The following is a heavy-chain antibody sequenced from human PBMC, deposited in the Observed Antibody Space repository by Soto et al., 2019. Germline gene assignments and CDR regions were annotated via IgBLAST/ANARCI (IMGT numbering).Heavy chain of an antibody. J-gene: IGHJ4*02. V-gene: IGHV3-23*01. CDR2: ISGSGGST. CDR3: AKDQVVVPAAIAY. D-gene: IGHD2-2*02. Sequence: PXEYLRLSCAASGFTFSSYAMSWVLQAPGNGLEWVSAISGSGGSTYYADSVKGRFTISRDNAKNTLYLQMNSLRAEDRAVYYCAKDQVVVPAAIAYWGQGTLVTVHS. CDR1: GFTFSSYA.